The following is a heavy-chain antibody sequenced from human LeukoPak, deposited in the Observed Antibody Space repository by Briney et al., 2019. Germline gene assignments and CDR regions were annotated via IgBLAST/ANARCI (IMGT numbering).Heavy chain of an antibody. Sequence: PGGSLRLSCAASGFTFSSYSMNWVRQAPGKGLEWVSYISSSSSTIYYADSVKGRFTISRDNAKNSLYLQMNSLRAEDTAVYYCARDFDQPGSYWGQGTLVTVSS. CDR3: ARDFDQPGSY. CDR2: ISSSSSTI. J-gene: IGHJ4*02. D-gene: IGHD3-9*01. CDR1: GFTFSSYS. V-gene: IGHV3-48*04.